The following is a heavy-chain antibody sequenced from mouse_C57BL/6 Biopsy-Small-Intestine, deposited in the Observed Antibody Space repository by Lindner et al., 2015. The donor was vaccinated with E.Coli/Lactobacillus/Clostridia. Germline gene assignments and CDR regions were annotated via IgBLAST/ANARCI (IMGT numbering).Heavy chain of an antibody. V-gene: IGHV1-80*01. Sequence: VQLQESGAELVKPGASVKISCKASGYAFSNYWMNWVRQRPGKGLEWIGQIYPGAGDTNYNGKFKDMATLTADKSSSTAYMQLSSLTSEDSAVYYCARFGYYGGYWGQGTTLTVSS. CDR2: IYPGAGDT. CDR3: ARFGYYGGY. CDR1: GYAFSNYW. D-gene: IGHD2-3*01. J-gene: IGHJ2*01.